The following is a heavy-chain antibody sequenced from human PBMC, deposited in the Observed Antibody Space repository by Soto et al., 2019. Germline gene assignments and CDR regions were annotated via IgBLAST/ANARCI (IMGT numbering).Heavy chain of an antibody. V-gene: IGHV4-39*01. CDR2: IYYSGST. CDR1: GGSISSYY. Sequence: PSETLSLTCTVSGGSISSYYWGWIRQPPGKGLEWIGSIYYSGSTYYNPSLKSRVTISVDTSKNQFSLKLSSVTAADTAVYYCVSVTTFSYFDYWGQGTLVTVSS. CDR3: VSVTTFSYFDY. J-gene: IGHJ4*02. D-gene: IGHD4-4*01.